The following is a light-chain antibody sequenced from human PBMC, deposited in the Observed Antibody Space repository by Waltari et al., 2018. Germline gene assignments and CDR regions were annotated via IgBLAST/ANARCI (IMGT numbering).Light chain of an antibody. CDR1: QSVGRAV. CDR3: QMYVRLPVT. Sequence: CRASQSVGRAVAWYQQKPGQAPRLLIYDASSRATGISDKFSGSGSGTDFSLTISRVEPEDFAVYFCQMYVRLPVTFGQGTKVEVK. V-gene: IGKV3-20*01. CDR2: DAS. J-gene: IGKJ1*01.